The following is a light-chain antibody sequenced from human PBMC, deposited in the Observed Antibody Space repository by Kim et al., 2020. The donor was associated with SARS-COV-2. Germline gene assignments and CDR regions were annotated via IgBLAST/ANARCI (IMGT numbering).Light chain of an antibody. J-gene: IGLJ2*01. CDR3: NSRDSSGNHVV. Sequence: LGPTVRITCQGDSLRSYYARWYQQKPGQAPVLVIFGKNNRPSGIPDRFSGSSSGNTASLTITGAQAEDEADYYCNSRDSSGNHVVFGGGTQLTVL. V-gene: IGLV3-19*01. CDR2: GKN. CDR1: SLRSYY.